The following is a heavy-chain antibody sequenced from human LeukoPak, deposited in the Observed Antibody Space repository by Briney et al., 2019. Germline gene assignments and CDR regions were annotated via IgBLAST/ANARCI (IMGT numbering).Heavy chain of an antibody. D-gene: IGHD4-23*01. Sequence: ASVNVSYKASGYTFTIYGISWVRQAPGQGLEWMGWISAYNGNTNYAQKLQGRVTITTDTSTSTAYMELRSLRSDDTAVYYCARDPDVDGGNSELDYWGQGTLVTVSS. CDR3: ARDPDVDGGNSELDY. V-gene: IGHV1-18*01. J-gene: IGHJ4*02. CDR2: ISAYNGNT. CDR1: GYTFTIYG.